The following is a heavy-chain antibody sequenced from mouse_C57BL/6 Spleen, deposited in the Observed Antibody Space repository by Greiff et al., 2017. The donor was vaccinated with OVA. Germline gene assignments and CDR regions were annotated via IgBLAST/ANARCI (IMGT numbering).Heavy chain of an antibody. Sequence: QVQLQQSGAELVMPGASVKLSCKASGYTFTSYWMHWVKQRPGQGLEWIGEIDPSDSYTNYNQKFKGKSTLTVDKSSSTAYMQLSSLTSEDSAVYYCARWGYYGNSSYWYFDVWGTGTTVTVSS. CDR1: GYTFTSYW. D-gene: IGHD2-1*01. J-gene: IGHJ1*03. V-gene: IGHV1-69*01. CDR2: IDPSDSYT. CDR3: ARWGYYGNSSYWYFDV.